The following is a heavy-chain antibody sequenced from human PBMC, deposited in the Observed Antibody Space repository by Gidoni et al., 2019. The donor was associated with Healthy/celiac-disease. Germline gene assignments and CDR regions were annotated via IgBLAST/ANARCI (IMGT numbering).Heavy chain of an antibody. CDR1: GFTFNNAW. V-gene: IGHV3-15*01. CDR3: TTDYYYDSSGFFDY. CDR2: IKSKTDGGTT. D-gene: IGHD3-22*01. Sequence: EVQLVESGGGLGKPGGSLRLSCAAPGFTFNNAWMSWVRQAPGKGLEWVGRIKSKTDGGTTDHAAPVKGRFTISRDDSKNTLYLQMNSLKTEDTAVYYCTTDYYYDSSGFFDYWGQGTLVTVSS. J-gene: IGHJ4*02.